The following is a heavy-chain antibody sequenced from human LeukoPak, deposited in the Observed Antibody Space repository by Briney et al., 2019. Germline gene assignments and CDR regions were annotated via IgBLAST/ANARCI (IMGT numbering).Heavy chain of an antibody. CDR1: GFTFSTYA. V-gene: IGHV3-30*18. Sequence: GGSLRLSCAASGFTFSTYAMHWVRQAPGKGLEWVTIISYDGSEKYYADSVKGRFTISRDNSKSTLYLQMDSLRAEETAVYYCAKVRVVFNWNYAYYFDSWGQGTVVTVSS. CDR3: AKVRVVFNWNYAYYFDS. CDR2: ISYDGSEK. J-gene: IGHJ4*02. D-gene: IGHD1-7*01.